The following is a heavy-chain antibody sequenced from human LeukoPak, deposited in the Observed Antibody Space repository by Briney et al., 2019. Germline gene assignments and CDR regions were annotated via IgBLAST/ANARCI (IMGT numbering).Heavy chain of an antibody. V-gene: IGHV4-39*02. D-gene: IGHD3-16*01. CDR3: AREYYGTFEY. CDR2: VFQSVAT. J-gene: IGHJ4*02. CDR1: GDSISSSSYY. Sequence: SETLSLTCSVSGDSISSSSYYWAWIRQPPGKGLEWIGSVFQSVATYYNPSLQSRVTMSIDTSKNQCSLKLSSVTAADTPVYYCAREYYGTFEYWGQGTLVPVSS.